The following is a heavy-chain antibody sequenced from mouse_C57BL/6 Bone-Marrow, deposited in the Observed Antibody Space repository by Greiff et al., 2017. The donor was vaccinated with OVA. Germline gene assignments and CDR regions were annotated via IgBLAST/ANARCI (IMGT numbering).Heavy chain of an antibody. Sequence: QVTLKESGAELVNPGASVKLSCKASGYTFTEYTIHWVKQRPGQGLEWIGWFYPGNGSIKYNEKFKDKATLTADKSSSTVYMELSRLTSEDSAVYFCARHEERVPRGFAYWGQGTLVTVSA. CDR2: FYPGNGSI. CDR3: ARHEERVPRGFAY. J-gene: IGHJ3*01. CDR1: GYTFTEYT. V-gene: IGHV1-62-2*01.